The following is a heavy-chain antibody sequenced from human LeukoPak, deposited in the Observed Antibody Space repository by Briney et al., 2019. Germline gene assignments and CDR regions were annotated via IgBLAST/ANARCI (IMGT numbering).Heavy chain of an antibody. CDR3: VKDHEYSYDY. D-gene: IGHD5-18*01. J-gene: IGHJ4*02. CDR1: GFTFNNYD. Sequence: GGSLRLSCSASGFTFNNYDMHWVRQAPGKGLEFVSTISINGDNTYYADSVKGRFTISRDNSKNTLYLQVRSLRDGDTAVYYCVKDHEYSYDYWGRGTLVTVPS. CDR2: ISINGDNT. V-gene: IGHV3-64D*06.